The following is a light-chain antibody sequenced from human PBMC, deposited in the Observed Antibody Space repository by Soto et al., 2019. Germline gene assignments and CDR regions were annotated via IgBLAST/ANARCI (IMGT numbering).Light chain of an antibody. V-gene: IGKV1D-16*01. CDR2: XAS. J-gene: IGKJ1*01. CDR1: QGISTW. Sequence: IHVTQSTSSDLDSLGDRVTMPXRASQGISTWLAWYQQKPGKATKXXFSXASSFESVVPSRFSGSGRDTEFTVAPICLQADQVGTYKCQQYDCYWTLGQGTKVDIK. CDR3: QQYDCYWT.